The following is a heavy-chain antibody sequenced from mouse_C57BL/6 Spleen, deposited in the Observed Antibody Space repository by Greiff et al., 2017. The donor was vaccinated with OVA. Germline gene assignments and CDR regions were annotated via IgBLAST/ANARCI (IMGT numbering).Heavy chain of an antibody. J-gene: IGHJ4*01. CDR2: IWSDGST. Sequence: VQLKESGPGLVAPSQSLSITCTVSGFSLTSYGVHWVRQPPGKGLEWLVVIWSDGSTTYNSALKSRLSISKDNSKSQVFLKMNSLQTDDTAMYYCARQGIYYYGSSYGGAMDYWGQGTSVTVSS. CDR1: GFSLTSYG. CDR3: ARQGIYYYGSSYGGAMDY. V-gene: IGHV2-6-1*01. D-gene: IGHD1-1*01.